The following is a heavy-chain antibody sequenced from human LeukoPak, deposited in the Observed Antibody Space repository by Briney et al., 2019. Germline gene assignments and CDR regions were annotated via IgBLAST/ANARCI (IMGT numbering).Heavy chain of an antibody. CDR3: ARDRDYGGFPDVFDI. CDR1: GFTFSSYG. Sequence: GGSLRLSCAASGFTFSSYGMHWVRQAPGKGLEWVAVISYDESNENYADSLKGRFTISRDNFKITLHLQMNSLRIEDTAVYYCARDRDYGGFPDVFDIWGPGTMVTVSS. V-gene: IGHV3-30*03. J-gene: IGHJ3*02. CDR2: ISYDESNE. D-gene: IGHD4-23*01.